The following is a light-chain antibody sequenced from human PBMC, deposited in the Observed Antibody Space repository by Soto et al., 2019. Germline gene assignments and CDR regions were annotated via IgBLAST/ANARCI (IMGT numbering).Light chain of an antibody. V-gene: IGKV2-30*02. J-gene: IGKJ1*01. CDR2: RVS. Sequence: DAVLTQSPVSQPVTLGQPASISCRSSHSLVHSDGNTYLNWFHQRPGQSPRRLLYRVSNRDSRVPDRISGSGSANYCTLHISRVAAEDFGVYYCMQGRHWPRTFGHGNSVEI. CDR3: MQGRHWPRT. CDR1: HSLVHSDGNTY.